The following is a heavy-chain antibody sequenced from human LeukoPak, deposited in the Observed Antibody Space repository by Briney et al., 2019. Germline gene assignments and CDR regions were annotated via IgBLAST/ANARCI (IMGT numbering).Heavy chain of an antibody. Sequence: GGSLRLSCTASVFTVSRNYMLWVRQAPGKGLEWVSLIFSNGDTHYADSVKGRFTISRDNSKNTLHLQMNSLRAEDTAVYYCAKVAGMVDYWGQGTLVTVSS. J-gene: IGHJ4*02. D-gene: IGHD1-14*01. CDR3: AKVAGMVDY. CDR2: IFSNGDT. V-gene: IGHV3-53*01. CDR1: VFTVSRNY.